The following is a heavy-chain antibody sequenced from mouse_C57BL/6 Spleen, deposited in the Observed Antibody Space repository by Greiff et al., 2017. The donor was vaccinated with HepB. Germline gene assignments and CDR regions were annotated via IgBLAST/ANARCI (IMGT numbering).Heavy chain of an antibody. V-gene: IGHV5-4*01. D-gene: IGHD6-1*01. CDR3: ARSLLWVYYAMDY. J-gene: IGHJ4*01. CDR1: GFTFSSYA. CDR2: ISDGGSYT. Sequence: EVHLVESGGGLVKPGGSLKLSCAASGFTFSSYAMSWVRQTPEKRLEWVATISDGGSYTYYPDNVKGRFTISKDNAKNNLYLQMSHLKSEDTAMYYCARSLLWVYYAMDYWGQGTSVTVSS.